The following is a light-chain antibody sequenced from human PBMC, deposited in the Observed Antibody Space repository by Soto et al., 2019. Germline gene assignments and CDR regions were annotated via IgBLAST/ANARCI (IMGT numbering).Light chain of an antibody. V-gene: IGLV2-18*02. CDR1: STDFVSYNR. CDR2: EAT. J-gene: IGLJ1*01. CDR3: SSYTVSVAPYV. Sequence: QSVLTQPPSVSGSPGQSVTISCTGTSTDFVSYNRVSWYQQPPGTAPKLIIYEATNRPSGVSSRFSGSKSGNTASLTISGLQAEDEADYYCSSYTVSVAPYVFGTGTKVTVL.